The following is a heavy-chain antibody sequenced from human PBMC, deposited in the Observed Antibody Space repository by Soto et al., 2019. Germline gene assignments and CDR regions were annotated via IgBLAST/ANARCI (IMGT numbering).Heavy chain of an antibody. CDR3: ARDADNTSAFDY. CDR1: GFTVSSTY. J-gene: IGHJ4*02. CDR2: LYGGVAT. Sequence: PGGSLRLSCAASGFTVSSTYMSWVRQAPGKGLEWVSILYGGVATSYADAVKGRFTTSRDDSKNTLYLQMNALRAEDTAVYYCARDADNTSAFDYWGQGTRVTVSS. V-gene: IGHV3-53*01. D-gene: IGHD1-20*01.